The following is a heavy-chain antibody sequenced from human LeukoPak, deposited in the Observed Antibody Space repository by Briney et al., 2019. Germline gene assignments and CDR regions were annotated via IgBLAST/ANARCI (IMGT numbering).Heavy chain of an antibody. V-gene: IGHV4-39*07. CDR1: GGSISSSSYY. D-gene: IGHD3-10*02. Sequence: SETLSLTCTVSGGSISSSSYYWGWIRQPQGKGLEWIVSIYYSGRTYYNPSIKSRITISVNTSKNQFSLKLSSVAAANAVFYYCAALSVVXMFLRLPPFDYWGQGTLVTVSS. CDR2: IYYSGRT. CDR3: AALSVVXMFLRLPPFDY. J-gene: IGHJ4*02.